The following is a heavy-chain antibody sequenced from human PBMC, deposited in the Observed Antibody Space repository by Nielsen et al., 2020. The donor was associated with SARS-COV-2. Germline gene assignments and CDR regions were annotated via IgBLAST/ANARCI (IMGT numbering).Heavy chain of an antibody. CDR1: GFTFSSYG. V-gene: IGHV3-33*08. J-gene: IGHJ4*02. CDR3: ARAGSSSWYLVPTVG. CDR2: IWYDGSNK. D-gene: IGHD6-13*01. Sequence: GGSLRLSCAASGFTFSSYGMHWVRQAPGKGLEWVAVIWYDGSNKYYADSVKGRFTISRDNSKNTLYLQMNSLRAEDTAVYYCARAGSSSWYLVPTVGWGQGTLVTVSS.